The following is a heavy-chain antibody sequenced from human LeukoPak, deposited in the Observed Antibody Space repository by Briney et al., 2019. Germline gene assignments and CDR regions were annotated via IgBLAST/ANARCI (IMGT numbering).Heavy chain of an antibody. Sequence: PSETLSLTCAVYGGSFSGYYWSWIRQPPGKGLEWIGEINHSGSTNCNPSLKSRVTISVDTSKNQFSLKLSSVTAADTAVYYCARIIAVAGTVVDYWGQGTLVTVSS. CDR3: ARIIAVAGTVVDY. CDR1: GGSFSGYY. CDR2: INHSGST. J-gene: IGHJ4*02. D-gene: IGHD6-19*01. V-gene: IGHV4-34*01.